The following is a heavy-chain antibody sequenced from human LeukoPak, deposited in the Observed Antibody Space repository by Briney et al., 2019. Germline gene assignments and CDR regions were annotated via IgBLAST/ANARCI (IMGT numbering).Heavy chain of an antibody. CDR2: ISGSGSST. Sequence: GGSLRLSCAASRFTFSSYAMTWVRQAPGKGLEWVSVISGSGSSTYYADSVKGRFTISRDNSKNTLYLQMNSLRAEDTAVYYCAKGTGLIVATCVGFDPRGQGTLVTVSS. CDR1: RFTFSSYA. V-gene: IGHV3-23*01. CDR3: AKGTGLIVATCVGFDP. D-gene: IGHD5-12*01. J-gene: IGHJ5*02.